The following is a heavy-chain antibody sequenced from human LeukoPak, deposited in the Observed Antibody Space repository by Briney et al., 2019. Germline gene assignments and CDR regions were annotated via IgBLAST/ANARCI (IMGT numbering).Heavy chain of an antibody. V-gene: IGHV3-23*01. Sequence: GGSLRLSCAASGFTFSSYAMSWVRQAPGKGLEWVSAISGSGGSTYYADSVQGRFTISRDKSKDTLYLQMNSLRAEDTAVYFCAKDYRYAIAAPGRQYNWFDSWGQGTLVTVSS. CDR3: AKDYRYAIAAPGRQYNWFDS. D-gene: IGHD6-13*01. J-gene: IGHJ5*01. CDR1: GFTFSSYA. CDR2: ISGSGGST.